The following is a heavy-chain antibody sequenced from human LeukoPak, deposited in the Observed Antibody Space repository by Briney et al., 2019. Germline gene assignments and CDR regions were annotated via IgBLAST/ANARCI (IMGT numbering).Heavy chain of an antibody. CDR2: IYYSGST. CDR1: GGSISSYY. CDR3: ARGGSYYYYMDV. J-gene: IGHJ6*03. V-gene: IGHV4-59*01. D-gene: IGHD1-1*01. Sequence: SETLSLTCTVSGGSISSYYWSWIRQLPGKGLEWIGYIYYSGSTNYNPSLKSRVTISVDTSKNQFSLKLSSVTAADTAVYYCARGGSYYYYMDVWGKGTTVTVSS.